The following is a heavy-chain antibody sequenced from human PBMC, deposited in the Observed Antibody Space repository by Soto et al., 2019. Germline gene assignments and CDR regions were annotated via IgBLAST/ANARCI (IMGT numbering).Heavy chain of an antibody. CDR2: IYYSGST. V-gene: IGHV4-59*01. CDR3: ARSAKWFDP. D-gene: IGHD2-15*01. J-gene: IGHJ5*02. Sequence: SETLSLTCTVSGGSISSYYWSWIRQPPGKGLEWIGYIYYSGSTNYNPSLKSRVTISVDTSKNQFSLKLSSVTAADTAVYYCARSAKWFDPWGQGTLVTVSS. CDR1: GGSISSYY.